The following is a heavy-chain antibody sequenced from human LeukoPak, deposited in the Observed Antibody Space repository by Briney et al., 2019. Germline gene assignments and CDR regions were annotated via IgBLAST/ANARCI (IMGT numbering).Heavy chain of an antibody. CDR3: ARDGGRFLDPLGTFLRAFDI. CDR1: GVSISSHY. CDR2: IYHSGST. D-gene: IGHD3-3*01. J-gene: IGHJ3*02. Sequence: SSETLSLTCTVSGVSISSHYYSWIRQPPGKGLEWIGYIYHSGSTYYNPSLKSRVTISVDRSKNQFSLKLSSVTAADTAVNYCARDGGRFLDPLGTFLRAFDIWGQGTMVTVSS. V-gene: IGHV4-59*11.